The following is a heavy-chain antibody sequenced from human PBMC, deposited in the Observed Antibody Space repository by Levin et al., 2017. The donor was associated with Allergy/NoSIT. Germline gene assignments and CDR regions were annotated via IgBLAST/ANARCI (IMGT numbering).Heavy chain of an antibody. CDR1: GFTFSSYW. CDR3: ARALIVGATSGGDY. CDR2: INTDGSTT. D-gene: IGHD1-26*01. J-gene: IGHJ4*02. Sequence: PGGSLRLSCAASGFTFSSYWMHWVRQAPGKGLVWVSRINTDGSTTNYAASVKGRFTISRDNAKNTLYLQMNSLRAEDTAVYYCARALIVGATSGGDYWGQGTMVTVSS. V-gene: IGHV3-74*01.